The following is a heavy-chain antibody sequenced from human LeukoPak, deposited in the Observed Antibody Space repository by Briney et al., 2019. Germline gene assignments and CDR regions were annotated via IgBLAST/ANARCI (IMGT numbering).Heavy chain of an antibody. CDR2: ITGSGDST. Sequence: PGGSLRLSCAASGFIFSSYAMTWVRQAPGKGLEWVSTITGSGDSTYYADSVKGRFTISRDISKSTLSLQMSSLRAEDTAVYYCAKDAGSGWYYFDYWGQGTLDTVSS. V-gene: IGHV3-23*01. D-gene: IGHD6-19*01. CDR1: GFIFSSYA. CDR3: AKDAGSGWYYFDY. J-gene: IGHJ4*02.